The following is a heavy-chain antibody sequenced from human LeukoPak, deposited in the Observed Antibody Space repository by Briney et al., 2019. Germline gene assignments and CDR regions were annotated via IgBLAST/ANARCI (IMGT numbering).Heavy chain of an antibody. Sequence: GGSLRLSCAASGFTFSSYGMYWVRQAPGKGLEWVAVISYDGSNKYYADSVKGRFTISRDNSKNTLYLQMNSLRAEDTAVYYCAKDSARRGNDWGQGTLVTVSS. J-gene: IGHJ4*02. CDR1: GFTFSSYG. V-gene: IGHV3-30*18. CDR2: ISYDGSNK. D-gene: IGHD6-6*01. CDR3: AKDSARRGND.